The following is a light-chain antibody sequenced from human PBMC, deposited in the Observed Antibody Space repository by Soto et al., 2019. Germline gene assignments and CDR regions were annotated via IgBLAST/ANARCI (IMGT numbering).Light chain of an antibody. CDR3: HQRQSWPRT. V-gene: IGKV1-39*01. J-gene: IGKJ1*01. CDR1: QYIGRY. Sequence: DIQMTQSPSSLSASVGDRVTITCRAGQYIGRYLNWYQQKPGKAPKLLIYAESSLHSGVPSRFSGSGSGTDFTLTISSLQPEDFALYYCHQRQSWPRTFVQGTKVDI. CDR2: AES.